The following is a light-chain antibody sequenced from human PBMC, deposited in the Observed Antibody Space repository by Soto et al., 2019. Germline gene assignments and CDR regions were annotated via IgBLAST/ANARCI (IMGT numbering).Light chain of an antibody. Sequence: EIVLTQSPGTLSLSPGERATLSCRASPSVSGSNLAWYQQKPGQAPRLVIYGASSRATGIPDRFSGSGSGTDLTLTISRLEPEDFAVYYCHQYRSFGQGTKVEI. J-gene: IGKJ1*01. CDR2: GAS. CDR3: HQYRS. CDR1: PSVSGSN. V-gene: IGKV3-20*01.